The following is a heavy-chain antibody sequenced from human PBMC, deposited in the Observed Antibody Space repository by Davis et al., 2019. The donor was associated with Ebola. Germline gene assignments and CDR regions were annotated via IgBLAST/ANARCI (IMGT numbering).Heavy chain of an antibody. CDR3: AKASWGPAARPLLDS. V-gene: IGHV3-23*01. J-gene: IGHJ4*02. Sequence: GESLKISCAASGFIVSNIYMSWVRQAPGKGLEWVSAVSGSGTTTNYADSVKGRFTISRDNSNNTLYLQMHSLRVEDTARYYCAKASWGPAARPLLDSWGQGIMVTVSS. D-gene: IGHD2-2*02. CDR2: VSGSGTTT. CDR1: GFIVSNIY.